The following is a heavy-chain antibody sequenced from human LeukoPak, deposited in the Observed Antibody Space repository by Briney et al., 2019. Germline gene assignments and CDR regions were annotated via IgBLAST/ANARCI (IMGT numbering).Heavy chain of an antibody. D-gene: IGHD6-13*01. CDR2: IWYDGSNK. CDR1: GFIFSDYT. Sequence: GGSLRLSCAASGFIFSDYTINWVRQAPGKGLEWVAVIWYDGSNKYYADSVKGRFTISRDNSKNTLYLQMNSLRAEDTAVYYCAREYSSSWYFDAFDIWGQGTMVTVSS. CDR3: AREYSSSWYFDAFDI. J-gene: IGHJ3*02. V-gene: IGHV3-33*08.